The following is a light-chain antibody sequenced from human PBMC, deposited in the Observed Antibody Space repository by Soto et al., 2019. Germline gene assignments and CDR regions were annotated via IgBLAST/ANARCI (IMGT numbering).Light chain of an antibody. CDR1: CSDVGGYKF. V-gene: IGLV2-8*01. Sequence: QSVLTQPPSASGSPGQSVTISCPGTCSDVGGYKFVSWYQQHPGKAPKLIIYEVSQRPSGVPDRFSASKSGDTASLTVSGLRAEDEADYYCASYAGSNMGVFGSGTKLTVL. CDR3: ASYAGSNMGV. CDR2: EVS. J-gene: IGLJ1*01.